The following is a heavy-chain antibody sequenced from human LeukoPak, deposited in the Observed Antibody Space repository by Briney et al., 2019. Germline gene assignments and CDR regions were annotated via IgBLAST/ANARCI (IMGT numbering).Heavy chain of an antibody. V-gene: IGHV3-74*01. CDR1: GFTFSSYW. CDR2: IKTDGTTT. CDR3: ARGPYTSGVYRLDY. J-gene: IGHJ4*02. Sequence: PGGFLRLSCAASGFTFSSYWMHWVRQAPGEGLVWVSRIKTDGTTTNYADSGKGRFTVSRDNAKNTLYLQINSLRAEDTAVYYCARGPYTSGVYRLDYWGQGTLVTVSS. D-gene: IGHD6-19*01.